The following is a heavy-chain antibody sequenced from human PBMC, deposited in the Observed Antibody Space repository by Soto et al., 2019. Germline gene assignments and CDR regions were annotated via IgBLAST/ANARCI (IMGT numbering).Heavy chain of an antibody. V-gene: IGHV3-23*01. CDR2: ISGSGGST. D-gene: IGHD6-6*01. CDR1: GFTFSSYA. J-gene: IGHJ4*02. Sequence: GGSLRLSCAASGFTFSSYAMSWVRQAPGKGLEWVSAISGSGGSTYYADSVKGRFTISRDNSKNTLYLQMNSLRAEDTAVYYCAKVTYSSSPWSLDYWGQGTLVTVLL. CDR3: AKVTYSSSPWSLDY.